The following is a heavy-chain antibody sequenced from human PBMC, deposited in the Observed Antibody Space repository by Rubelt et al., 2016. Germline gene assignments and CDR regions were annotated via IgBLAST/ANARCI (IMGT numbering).Heavy chain of an antibody. D-gene: IGHD3-16*02. V-gene: IGHV3-21*01. CDR3: ARDLAYYDYVWGSYRRSDAFDI. CDR1: GFTFSSYS. J-gene: IGHJ3*02. CDR2: ISSSSSYI. Sequence: GFTFSSYSMNWVRQAPGKGLEWVSSISSSSSYIYYADSVKGRFTISRDNAKNSLYLQMNSLRAEDTAVYYCARDLAYYDYVWGSYRRSDAFDIWGQGTMVTVSS.